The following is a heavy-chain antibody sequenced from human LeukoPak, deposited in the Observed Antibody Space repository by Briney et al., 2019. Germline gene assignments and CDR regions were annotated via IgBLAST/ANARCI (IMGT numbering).Heavy chain of an antibody. CDR1: GFTFSSYA. CDR2: ISGNGGST. D-gene: IGHD5-24*01. CDR3: AKEARDVGIRDY. V-gene: IGHV3-23*01. Sequence: GGSLRLSCAASGFTFSSYAMSWVRQAPGKGLEWVSAISGNGGSTYYADSVKGRFTIPRGNSKNTLYLQMNSLRAEDTAVYYCAKEARDVGIRDYWGQGTLVTVSS. J-gene: IGHJ4*02.